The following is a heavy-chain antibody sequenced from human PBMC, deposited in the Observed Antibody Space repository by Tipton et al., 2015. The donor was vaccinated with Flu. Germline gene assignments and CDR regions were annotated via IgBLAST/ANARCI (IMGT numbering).Heavy chain of an antibody. Sequence: SLRLSCSASGFTFNNYEMNWVRQAPGKGLEWVAFVSSSGTTMYYRDSVKGRFTISRDDAKNSLYLEMNSLRAEDTAVYYCARDPSLGMPDYFDYWGQGTLVTASS. CDR3: ARDPSLGMPDYFDY. V-gene: IGHV3-48*03. D-gene: IGHD2-2*01. J-gene: IGHJ4*02. CDR1: GFTFNNYE. CDR2: VSSSGTTM.